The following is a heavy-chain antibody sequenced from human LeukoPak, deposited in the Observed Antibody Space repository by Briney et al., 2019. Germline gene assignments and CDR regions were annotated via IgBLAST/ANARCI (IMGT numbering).Heavy chain of an antibody. D-gene: IGHD3-22*01. CDR2: ISAYNGNT. J-gene: IGHJ4*02. Sequence: ASVKVSCTASGYTFTSYGISWVRQAPGQGLEWMGWISAYNGNTNYAQKLQGRVTMTTDTSTSTAYMELRSLRSDDTAVYYCARGSPYYYDSSGYQGSFDYWGQGTLVTVSS. CDR1: GYTFTSYG. CDR3: ARGSPYYYDSSGYQGSFDY. V-gene: IGHV1-18*01.